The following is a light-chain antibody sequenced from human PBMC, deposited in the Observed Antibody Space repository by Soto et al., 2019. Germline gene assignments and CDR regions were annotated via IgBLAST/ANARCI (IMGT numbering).Light chain of an antibody. J-gene: IGKJ1*01. CDR1: VSVRTD. Sequence: EILMTQSPDTLSLSLGERATLYCRASVSVRTDLAWYQQKPGQAPRLLMYGASTRATGVPARFSGSGSGSEFSLTISSLEPEDFAVYYCQQRSNTWTFGQGTKVDIK. CDR3: QQRSNTWT. V-gene: IGKV3-15*01. CDR2: GAS.